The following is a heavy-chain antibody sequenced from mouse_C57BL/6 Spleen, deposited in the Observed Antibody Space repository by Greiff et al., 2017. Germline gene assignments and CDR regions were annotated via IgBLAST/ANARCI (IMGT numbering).Heavy chain of an antibody. CDR1: GFTFSDYG. CDR2: ISSGSSTI. Sequence: EVMLVESGGGLVKPGGSLKLSCAASGFTFSDYGMHWVRQAPEKGLEWVAYISSGSSTIYYADTVKGRFPISRDNAKNTLFLQMTSLRSEDTAMYYCARRDDGYHCDAMDYWGQGTTVTVSS. V-gene: IGHV5-17*01. J-gene: IGHJ4*01. CDR3: ARRDDGYHCDAMDY. D-gene: IGHD2-3*01.